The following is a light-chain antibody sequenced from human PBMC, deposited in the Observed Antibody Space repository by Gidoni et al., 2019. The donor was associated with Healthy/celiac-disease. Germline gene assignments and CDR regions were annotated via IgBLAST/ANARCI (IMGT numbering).Light chain of an antibody. J-gene: IGLJ3*02. CDR2: EGS. Sequence: QSALTQPASVSGSPGQSITISCTGTSSDVGSYNLVSWYQQHPGKAPKLMIYEGSKRPSGVSNRFSGSKSDNTASLTISGLQAEDEADYYCCSYAGGSSLEVFGGGTKLTVL. CDR3: CSYAGGSSLEV. CDR1: SSDVGSYNL. V-gene: IGLV2-23*01.